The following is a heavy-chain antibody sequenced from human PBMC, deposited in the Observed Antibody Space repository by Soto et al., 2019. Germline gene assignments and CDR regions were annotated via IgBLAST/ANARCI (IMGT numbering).Heavy chain of an antibody. D-gene: IGHD3-16*02. CDR1: GFTFSSYS. J-gene: IGHJ4*02. Sequence: GGSLRLSCAASGFTFSSYSMNWVRQAPGKGLEWVSYISSSTIYYADSVKGRFTISRDNAKNSLYLQMNSLRAEDTAVYYCARDYDYIWGSYRFRYFDYWGQGTLVTVSS. CDR3: ARDYDYIWGSYRFRYFDY. CDR2: ISSSTI. V-gene: IGHV3-48*01.